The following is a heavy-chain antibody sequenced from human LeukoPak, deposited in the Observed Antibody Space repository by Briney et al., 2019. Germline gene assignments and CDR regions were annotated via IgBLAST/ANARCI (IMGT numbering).Heavy chain of an antibody. J-gene: IGHJ5*02. CDR2: IYHGGTT. D-gene: IGHD3-10*01. Sequence: SETLSLTCTVSGDSISSGYFWGWIRQPPGKGLEWIGSIYHGGTTYYNPSLKSRVTISVDKSKNQFSLKLSSVTAADTAVYYCARGKSGNWFDPWGQGTLVTVSS. V-gene: IGHV4-38-2*02. CDR1: GDSISSGYF. CDR3: ARGKSGNWFDP.